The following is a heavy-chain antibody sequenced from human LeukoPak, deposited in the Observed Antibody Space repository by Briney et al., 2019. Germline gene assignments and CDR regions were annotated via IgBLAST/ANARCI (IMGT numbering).Heavy chain of an antibody. CDR2: IWYDGTNK. J-gene: IGHJ4*02. D-gene: IGHD3-22*01. Sequence: GRSLRLSCEASRFTFSDYGMHWVRQAPGKGLGWVAVIWYDGTNKYYAESVKGRFTISRDNSKNTLSLHMSSLRVEDTAVYYCARSGGDYYDSSGYAFIGYWGLGTLVTVSS. V-gene: IGHV3-33*01. CDR1: RFTFSDYG. CDR3: ARSGGDYYDSSGYAFIGY.